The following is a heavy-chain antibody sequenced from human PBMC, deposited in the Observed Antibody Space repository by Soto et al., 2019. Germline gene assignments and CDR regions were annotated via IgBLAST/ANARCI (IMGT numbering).Heavy chain of an antibody. CDR1: GGSISSRSYY. D-gene: IGHD4-17*01. CDR3: AADTVTLYYDYYGMDV. CDR2: MYYSGST. J-gene: IGHJ6*02. Sequence: ETLSLTCAVSGGSISSRSYYWGWIRQPPGKGLEWIGSMYYSGSTYYNPSLKSRVTISVDTSKNQFSLKLSSVTAADTAVYYCAADTVTLYYDYYGMDVWGQGTTVTVSS. V-gene: IGHV4-39*01.